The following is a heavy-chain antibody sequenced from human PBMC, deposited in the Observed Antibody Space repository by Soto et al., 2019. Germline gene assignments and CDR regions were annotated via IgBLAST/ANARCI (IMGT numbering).Heavy chain of an antibody. CDR3: ARDLWGYCGTDCYPLDV. CDR2: MYNTGST. Sequence: QVQLQESGPGLVKPSETLSLTCTVSGGSISRYYWSWIRQPPGKGLEWIGYMYNTGSTVYNPSFKSRVTISVDPSXNXLSLKLNSVTAADTAVYYCARDLWGYCGTDCYPLDVWGQGTTVTVSS. CDR1: GGSISRYY. J-gene: IGHJ6*02. V-gene: IGHV4-59*01. D-gene: IGHD2-21*02.